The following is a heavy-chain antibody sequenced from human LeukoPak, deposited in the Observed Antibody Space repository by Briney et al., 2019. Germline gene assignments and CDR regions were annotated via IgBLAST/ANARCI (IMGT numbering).Heavy chain of an antibody. CDR2: INPNSGGT. Sequence: ASVKVSCKASGYPFTGYYMHWVRQAPGQGLEWMGWINPNSGGTNYAQKFQGRVTMTRDTSISTAYMELSRLRSDDTAVYYCARKYFGVACYSGAEAFDIWCQGTMVTVYS. CDR1: GYPFTGYY. J-gene: IGHJ3*02. D-gene: IGHD2-21*02. CDR3: ARKYFGVACYSGAEAFDI. V-gene: IGHV1-2*02.